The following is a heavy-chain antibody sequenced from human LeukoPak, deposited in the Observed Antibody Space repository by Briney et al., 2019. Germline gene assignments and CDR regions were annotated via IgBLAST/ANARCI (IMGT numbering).Heavy chain of an antibody. CDR3: ARGEQLNYFAY. CDR2: IVASYEGT. J-gene: IGHJ4*02. CDR1: GFTFSSYA. V-gene: IGHV3-23*01. D-gene: IGHD1-26*01. Sequence: GGSLRLSCAASGFTFSSYAMMWVRQAPGKGLEWVSTIVASYEGTFYANSVKGRFTISRDNAKNSLYLQMYSLRAEDTAVYYCARGEQLNYFAYWGQGTLVTVSS.